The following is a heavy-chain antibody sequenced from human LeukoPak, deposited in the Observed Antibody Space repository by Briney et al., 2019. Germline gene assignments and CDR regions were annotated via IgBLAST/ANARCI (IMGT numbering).Heavy chain of an antibody. CDR3: ASSYTYSSTWSPFDY. V-gene: IGHV3-33*01. J-gene: IGHJ4*02. CDR1: GFTFSSYG. Sequence: GRSLRLSCAASGFTFSSYGMHWVRQAPGKGLEWVAVIWYDGSNKYYADSVKGRFTISRDNSKNTLYLQMNSLRAEDTAVYYCASSYTYSSTWSPFDYWGQGTLVTVSS. CDR2: IWYDGSNK. D-gene: IGHD6-13*01.